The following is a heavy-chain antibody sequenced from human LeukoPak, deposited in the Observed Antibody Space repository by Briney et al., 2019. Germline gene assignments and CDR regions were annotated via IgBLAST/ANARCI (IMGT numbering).Heavy chain of an antibody. D-gene: IGHD3-3*01. CDR2: ISSSSSTI. CDR1: GFTFSSYS. Sequence: GGSLRLSCAASGFTFSSYSMNWVRQAPGKGLEWVSYISSSSSTIYYADSVKGRFTISRDNAKNSLYLQMNSLRDEDTAVYYCARDSFFGVVIISKYGMDVWGQGTTVTVSS. J-gene: IGHJ6*02. V-gene: IGHV3-48*02. CDR3: ARDSFFGVVIISKYGMDV.